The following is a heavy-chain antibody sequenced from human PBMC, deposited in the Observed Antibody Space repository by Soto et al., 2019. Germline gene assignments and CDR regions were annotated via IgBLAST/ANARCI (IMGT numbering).Heavy chain of an antibody. D-gene: IGHD3-22*01. CDR1: GYSFTSYW. V-gene: IGHV5-51*01. CDR2: IYPGDSDT. CDR3: ARLTLAQVSSGYHFLDY. J-gene: IGHJ4*02. Sequence: PGESLKISCKGSGYSFTSYWIGWVRQMPGKGLEWMGIIYPGDSDTRYSPSFQGQVTISADRSISTAYLEWSSLKASDSAMYYCARLTLAQVSSGYHFLDYWGLGTLVTVSS.